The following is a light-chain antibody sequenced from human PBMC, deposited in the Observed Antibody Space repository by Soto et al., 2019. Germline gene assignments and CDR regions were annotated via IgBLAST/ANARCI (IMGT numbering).Light chain of an antibody. J-gene: IGKJ1*01. CDR3: HQYDNWWT. V-gene: IGKV3-15*01. Sequence: EIVLTQSPDTLSVSPGERATHLCRASQSVRNNLAWYQQKPGQAPRLLIYGVSTRATGVPARFSGSGSGTDFTLTISSLQPEDFAVYYCHQYDNWWTFGQGTKVDIK. CDR1: QSVRNN. CDR2: GVS.